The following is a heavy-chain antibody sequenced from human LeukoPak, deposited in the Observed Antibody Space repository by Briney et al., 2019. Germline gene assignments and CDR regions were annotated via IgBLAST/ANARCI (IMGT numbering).Heavy chain of an antibody. Sequence: GGSLRLSCAASGFTFDDYAMHWVRQAPGKGLEWVSGISWNSGSIGYADSVKGRFTISRDNAKNSLYLQMNSLRAEDTAVYYCARDLCSSTSCYMAFDYWGQGTLVTVSS. J-gene: IGHJ4*02. V-gene: IGHV3-9*01. CDR3: ARDLCSSTSCYMAFDY. CDR2: ISWNSGSI. CDR1: GFTFDDYA. D-gene: IGHD2-2*02.